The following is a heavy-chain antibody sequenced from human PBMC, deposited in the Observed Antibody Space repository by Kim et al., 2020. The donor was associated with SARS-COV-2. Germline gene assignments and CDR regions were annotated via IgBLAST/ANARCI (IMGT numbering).Heavy chain of an antibody. Sequence: SETLSLTCAVYGGSFSGYYWSWIRQPPGKGLEWIGEINHSGSTNYNPSLKSRVTISVDTSKNQFSLKLSSVTAADTAVYYCARNYRYFDYWGQGTLVTVS. CDR1: GGSFSGYY. CDR3: ARNYRYFDY. CDR2: INHSGST. J-gene: IGHJ4*02. D-gene: IGHD3-16*02. V-gene: IGHV4-34*01.